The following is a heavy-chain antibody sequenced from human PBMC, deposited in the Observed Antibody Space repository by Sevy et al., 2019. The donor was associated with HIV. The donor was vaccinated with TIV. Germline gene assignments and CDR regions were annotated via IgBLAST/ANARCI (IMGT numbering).Heavy chain of an antibody. J-gene: IGHJ3*02. CDR2: ISSDGTNT. CDR1: GFTFSNYW. D-gene: IGHD4-17*01. CDR3: ARDMSTTVAFDI. V-gene: IGHV3-74*01. Sequence: GGSLRLSCAASGFTFSNYWMHWVRRAPGKGLVWVSRISSDGTNTIYADSVKGRFTLSRDNAMNTLYLHMNSLTAEDTAMYYCARDMSTTVAFDIWGHGTMVTVSS.